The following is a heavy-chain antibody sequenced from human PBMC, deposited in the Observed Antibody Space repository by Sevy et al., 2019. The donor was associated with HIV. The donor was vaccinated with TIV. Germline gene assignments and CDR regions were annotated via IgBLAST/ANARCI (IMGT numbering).Heavy chain of an antibody. CDR3: TRWKGLQSIFDY. V-gene: IGHV3-49*04. CDR1: GFTFGDYA. CDR2: LKSKADGGTV. Sequence: GGSLRLSCTTSGFTFGDYAMNWVRPAPGKGLEWVAFLKSKADGGTVDHAASVKGRFTISRDDSKSIAYLQMNDLTTEDTGVYYCTRWKGLQSIFDYWGQGALVTVSS. J-gene: IGHJ4*02. D-gene: IGHD1-1*01.